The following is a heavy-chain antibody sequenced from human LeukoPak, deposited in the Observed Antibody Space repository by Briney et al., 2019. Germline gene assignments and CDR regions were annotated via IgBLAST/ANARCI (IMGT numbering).Heavy chain of an antibody. V-gene: IGHV3-66*01. J-gene: IGHJ4*02. CDR1: GFGVSNNY. CDR2: IYSGGTT. CDR3: ARGPDYFDC. Sequence: GGSLRLSCAASGFGVSNNYMDWVRQAPGKGLEWVSVIYSGGTTYYADSVKGRFTISKDNSKNTLYLQMNNLRAEDTAVYYCARGPDYFDCRGQGTLVTVSS.